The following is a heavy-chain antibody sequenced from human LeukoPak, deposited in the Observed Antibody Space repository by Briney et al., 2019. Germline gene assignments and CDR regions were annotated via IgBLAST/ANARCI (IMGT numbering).Heavy chain of an antibody. D-gene: IGHD4-17*01. CDR3: ARESKGRSKIDY. V-gene: IGHV3-7*01. CDR2: INKDGSER. Sequence: GGSLRLSCAASGFTFSSYAMSWVRQAPGKGLEWVANINKDGSERYNVDSVKGRFTISRDNANKSLYLQMNSLRAEDTSVYYCARESKGRSKIDYWGQGTLVTVSS. CDR1: GFTFSSYA. J-gene: IGHJ4*02.